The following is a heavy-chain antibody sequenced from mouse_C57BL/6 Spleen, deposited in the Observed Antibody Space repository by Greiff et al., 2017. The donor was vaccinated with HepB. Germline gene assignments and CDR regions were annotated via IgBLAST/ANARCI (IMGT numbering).Heavy chain of an antibody. CDR1: GYTFTSYW. J-gene: IGHJ2*01. Sequence: QVQLQQPGAELVMPGASVKLSCKASGYTFTSYWMHWVKQRPGQGLEWIGEIDPSDSYTNYNQKFKGKSTLTVDKSSSTAYMQLSSLTSEDSAVYYCARWGYGLDSWGPGTTLSLSS. CDR3: ARWGYGLDS. D-gene: IGHD3-1*01. CDR2: IDPSDSYT. V-gene: IGHV1-69*01.